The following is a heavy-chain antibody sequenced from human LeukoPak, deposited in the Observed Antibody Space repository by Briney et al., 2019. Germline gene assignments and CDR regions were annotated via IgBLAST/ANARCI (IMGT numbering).Heavy chain of an antibody. CDR1: GYTFTRYD. CDR3: ARPAGVRAKRNSLYYFDY. Sequence: ASVKDSCKACGYTFTRYDSNWVGQPTGQGLEWRGGMNPNSGNTGYAQKFQGRVTITRNTSISTAYMELSSLKSEDTAVYYCARPAGVRAKRNSLYYFDYWGQGTLVTVSS. J-gene: IGHJ4*02. D-gene: IGHD1-7*01. CDR2: MNPNSGNT. V-gene: IGHV1-8*01.